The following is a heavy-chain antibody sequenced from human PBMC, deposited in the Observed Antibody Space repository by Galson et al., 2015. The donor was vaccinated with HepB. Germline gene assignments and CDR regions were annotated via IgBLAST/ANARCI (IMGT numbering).Heavy chain of an antibody. CDR2: IKPDGSET. Sequence: SLRLSCAASGFTFSTFWMTWVRQAPRKGLEWVANIKPDGSETFYVDSVKGRFTISRDNAKNSLYLRMDSLRAEDSAVYYCARVPIRGIWNFQQWGQGTLVTVSS. V-gene: IGHV3-7*03. J-gene: IGHJ1*01. CDR1: GFTFSTFW. CDR3: ARVPIRGIWNFQQ. D-gene: IGHD3-10*01.